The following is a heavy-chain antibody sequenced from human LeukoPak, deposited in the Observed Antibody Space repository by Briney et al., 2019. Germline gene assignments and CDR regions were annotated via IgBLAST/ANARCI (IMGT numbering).Heavy chain of an antibody. Sequence: GGSLRLSCAASGFTFSSYAMSWVRQAPGKGLEWVSAISGSGGSTYHADSVTGRFTISRDNSKNTLYLQMSSLRAEDTAVYYCAKDSQRCFDNWGQGTLVTVSS. CDR1: GFTFSSYA. V-gene: IGHV3-23*01. CDR2: ISGSGGST. CDR3: AKDSQRCFDN. J-gene: IGHJ4*02. D-gene: IGHD4-17*01.